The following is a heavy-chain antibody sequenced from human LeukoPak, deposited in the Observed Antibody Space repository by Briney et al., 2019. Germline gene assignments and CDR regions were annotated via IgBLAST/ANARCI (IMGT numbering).Heavy chain of an antibody. Sequence: GGSLRLSCAASGFTFSSYAMSWVRQAPGKGLEWVSAISGSGGSTYYADSVKGRFIISRDNSKNTLYLQMNSLRAEDTAVYYCAKDGLGIWSRGYFDYWGQGTLVTVSS. CDR1: GFTFSSYA. V-gene: IGHV3-23*01. CDR3: AKDGLGIWSRGYFDY. J-gene: IGHJ4*02. D-gene: IGHD7-27*01. CDR2: ISGSGGST.